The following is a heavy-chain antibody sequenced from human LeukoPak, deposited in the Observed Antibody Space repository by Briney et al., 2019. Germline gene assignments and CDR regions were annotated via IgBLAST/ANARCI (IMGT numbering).Heavy chain of an antibody. Sequence: SQTLSLTCTVSGGSISSGDYYWSWIRQPPGKGLEWIGYIYYSGSTYYNPSLKSRVTISVDTSKNQFSLKLSSVTAADTAVYYCARRDSYGYWGGNDYWGQGTLVTVSS. V-gene: IGHV4-30-4*08. D-gene: IGHD5-18*01. CDR3: ARRDSYGYWGGNDY. CDR1: GGSISSGDYY. J-gene: IGHJ4*02. CDR2: IYYSGST.